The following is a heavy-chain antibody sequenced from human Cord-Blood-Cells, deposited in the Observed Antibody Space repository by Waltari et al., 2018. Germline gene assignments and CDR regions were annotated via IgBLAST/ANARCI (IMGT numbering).Heavy chain of an antibody. J-gene: IGHJ4*02. Sequence: QVQLVQSGAEVKKPGSSVKVSCKASGGTFSSYALSWVRQAPGQGLEWMGWIIPIFGTANYAQKFQGRVTITADESTSTAYMELSSLRSEDTAVYYCLLNRDGYNYFDYWGQGTLVTVSS. V-gene: IGHV1-69*01. CDR1: GGTFSSYA. CDR2: IIPIFGTA. D-gene: IGHD5-12*01. CDR3: LLNRDGYNYFDY.